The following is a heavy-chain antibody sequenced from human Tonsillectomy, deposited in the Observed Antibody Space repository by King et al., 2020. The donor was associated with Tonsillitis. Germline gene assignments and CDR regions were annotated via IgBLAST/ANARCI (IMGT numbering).Heavy chain of an antibody. D-gene: IGHD3-16*02. CDR1: GGSISSSSYY. Sequence: LQLQESGPGLVKPSETLSLTCTVSGGSISSSSYYWGWIRQPPGKGLEWIGSIYYSGSTYYNPSLKSRVTILVDTSKNQFSLKLSSVTAADTAVYYCARRVGDYVWGSYRSIPFDYWGQGTLVTVSS. CDR2: IYYSGST. J-gene: IGHJ4*02. V-gene: IGHV4-39*07. CDR3: ARRVGDYVWGSYRSIPFDY.